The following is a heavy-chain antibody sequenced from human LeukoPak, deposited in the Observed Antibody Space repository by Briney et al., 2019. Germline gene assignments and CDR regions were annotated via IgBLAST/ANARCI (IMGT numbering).Heavy chain of an antibody. D-gene: IGHD2-8*02. V-gene: IGHV1-3*01. CDR3: ATDLLGRAGY. Sequence: ASVKVSCKASGYTFTSYAMHWVRQAPGQRLEWMGWINAGNGNTKYSQKFQGRVTMTEDTPTDTAYMELSSLRSEDTAVYYCATDLLGRAGYWGQGTLVTVSS. CDR1: GYTFTSYA. J-gene: IGHJ4*02. CDR2: INAGNGNT.